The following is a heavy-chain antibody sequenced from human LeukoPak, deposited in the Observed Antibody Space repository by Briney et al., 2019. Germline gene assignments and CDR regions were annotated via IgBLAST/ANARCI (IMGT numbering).Heavy chain of an antibody. V-gene: IGHV4-39*01. J-gene: IGHJ5*02. CDR1: GGSIGSGTYY. D-gene: IGHD2-2*01. CDR3: ARAYIVVVPAAVRFDP. Sequence: MSSETLSLTCTVSGGSIGSGTYYWGWIRQSPGKGLEWIGSIYYSGSTNYNPSLKSRVTISVDTSKNQFSLKLSSVTAADTAVYYCARAYIVVVPAAVRFDPWGQGTLVTVSS. CDR2: IYYSGST.